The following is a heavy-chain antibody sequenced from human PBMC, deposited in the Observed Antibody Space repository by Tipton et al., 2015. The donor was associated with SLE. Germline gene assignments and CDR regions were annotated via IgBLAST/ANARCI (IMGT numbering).Heavy chain of an antibody. CDR2: IYPGDSDT. D-gene: IGHD4-23*01. CDR3: ARELVTPTLDY. Sequence: QLVQSGAEVKRPGESLKISCKGSGYSFTNYWIAWVRQMPGKGLEWMGIIYPGDSDTRYSPSFQGQVTISADKSISTAYLQWTSLKSSDTAMYYCARELVTPTLDYWGQGTLATVSS. V-gene: IGHV5-51*03. J-gene: IGHJ4*02. CDR1: GYSFTNYW.